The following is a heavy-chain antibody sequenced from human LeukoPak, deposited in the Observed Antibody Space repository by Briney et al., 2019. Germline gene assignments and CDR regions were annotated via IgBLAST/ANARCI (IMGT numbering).Heavy chain of an antibody. CDR3: ARDPQYYDILTGYPGGN. V-gene: IGHV3-21*01. CDR1: GFTFSSYS. J-gene: IGHJ4*02. Sequence: PGGSLRLSCAASGFTFSSYSMNWVRQAPGKGLEWVSSISSSSSYIYYADSVKGRFTISRDNAKNSLYLQMNSLRAEDTAVYYCARDPQYYDILTGYPGGNWGQGTLVTVSS. CDR2: ISSSSSYI. D-gene: IGHD3-9*01.